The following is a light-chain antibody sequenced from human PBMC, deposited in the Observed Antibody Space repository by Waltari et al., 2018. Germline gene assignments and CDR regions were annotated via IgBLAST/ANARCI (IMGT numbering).Light chain of an antibody. CDR1: SSDVGSYNL. V-gene: IGLV2-23*01. Sequence: QSALTQPASVSGSPGQSITISCTGTSSDVGSYNLVSWYQQHPGKAPKLMIYDGSKRRSGVSRRFSVSKSGNTGSLTICGLQCEAEADYYGCSCAGGSTVVFGGGTNLTVL. J-gene: IGLJ2*01. CDR2: DGS. CDR3: CSCAGGSTVV.